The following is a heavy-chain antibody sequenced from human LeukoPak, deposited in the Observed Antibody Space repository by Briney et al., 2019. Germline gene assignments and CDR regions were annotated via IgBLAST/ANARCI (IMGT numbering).Heavy chain of an antibody. J-gene: IGHJ4*02. V-gene: IGHV4-59*01. CDR1: GGSISSDY. CDR3: ARTTLFGELGY. Sequence: TLSLTCTVSGGSISSDYWTWIRQPPGKGLEWIGYIYYSGSTNYNPSLKSRVTISVDTSKNQFSLKLSSVTAADTAVYYCARTTLFGELGYWGQGALVTVSS. CDR2: IYYSGST. D-gene: IGHD3-10*01.